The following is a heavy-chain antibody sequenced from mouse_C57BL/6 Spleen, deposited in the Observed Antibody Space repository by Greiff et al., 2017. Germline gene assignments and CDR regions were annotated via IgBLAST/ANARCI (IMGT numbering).Heavy chain of an antibody. CDR2: IDPSDSST. Sequence: QVQLQQPGAELVRPGTSVKLSCKASGYTFTSYWMHWVKQRPGQGLEWIGVIDPSDSSTNYNQKFKGKATLTVDTSSSTAYMQLSSLTSEDSAVYYCARVVTAYYAMDYWGQGTSVTVSS. D-gene: IGHD2-2*01. J-gene: IGHJ4*01. V-gene: IGHV1-59*01. CDR1: GYTFTSYW. CDR3: ARVVTAYYAMDY.